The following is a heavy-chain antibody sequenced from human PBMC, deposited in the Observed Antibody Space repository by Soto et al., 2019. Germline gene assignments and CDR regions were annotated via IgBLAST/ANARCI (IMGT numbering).Heavy chain of an antibody. CDR2: ISSSSSTT. J-gene: IGHJ3*02. Sequence: PGGSLRLSCAASGFTFSSYSMNWVRQAPGKGLEWVSYISSSSSTTYYADSVKGRFTISRDNAKNSLYLQMNSLRDEDTAVYYCARGHGGSSGDDAFDIWGQGTMVTVTS. V-gene: IGHV3-48*02. CDR1: GFTFSSYS. CDR3: ARGHGGSSGDDAFDI. D-gene: IGHD3-16*01.